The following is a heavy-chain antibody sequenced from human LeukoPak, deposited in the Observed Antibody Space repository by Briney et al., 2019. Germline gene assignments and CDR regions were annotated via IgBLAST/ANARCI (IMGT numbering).Heavy chain of an antibody. J-gene: IGHJ4*02. CDR1: GGSISSYY. V-gene: IGHV4-4*07. CDR3: ARDLTDYYELDY. Sequence: SETLSLTCTVSGGSISSYYWSWIRQPAGKGLEWIGRIYTSASTSYNPSLKRRVTMSVDTSKNQFSLKLSSVTAADTAVYYCARDLTDYYELDYWGQGTLVTVSS. CDR2: IYTSAST. D-gene: IGHD3-22*01.